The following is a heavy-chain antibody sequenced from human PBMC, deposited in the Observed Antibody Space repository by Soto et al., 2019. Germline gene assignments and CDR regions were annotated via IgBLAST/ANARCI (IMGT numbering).Heavy chain of an antibody. CDR1: GYTFTSYG. J-gene: IGHJ3*02. CDR2: ISAYNGNT. CDR3: ARDRGWAYCGGDCHGKKTEQDAFDI. V-gene: IGHV1-18*01. D-gene: IGHD2-21*02. Sequence: GASVKVSCKASGYTFTSYGISWVRQAPGQGLEWMGWISAYNGNTNYAQKLQGRVTMTTDTSTSTAYMELRSLRSDDTAVYYCARDRGWAYCGGDCHGKKTEQDAFDIWGQGTMVTVSS.